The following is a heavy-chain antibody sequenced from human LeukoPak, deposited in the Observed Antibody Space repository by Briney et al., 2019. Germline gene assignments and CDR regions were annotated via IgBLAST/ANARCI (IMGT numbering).Heavy chain of an antibody. V-gene: IGHV3-7*03. Sequence: GGSLRLSCVASGFTFSRYWMTWVRQAPGKGLEWVATLIQDGREKHYVDSVKGRFTISRDNAKNSVYLEMNSLRAEDTALYYCAISSGWDHFDYWGQGTLVTVSS. J-gene: IGHJ4*02. D-gene: IGHD6-19*01. CDR1: GFTFSRYW. CDR2: LIQDGREK. CDR3: AISSGWDHFDY.